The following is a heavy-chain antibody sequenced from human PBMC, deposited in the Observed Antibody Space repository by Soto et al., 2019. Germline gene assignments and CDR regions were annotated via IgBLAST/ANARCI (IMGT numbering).Heavy chain of an antibody. J-gene: IGHJ5*02. D-gene: IGHD1-7*01. CDR3: ARLGLTATDL. CDR2: IDPTDSYT. Sequence: EVQLVQSGAEVKKPGESLRISCKGSGYSFTSYWINWLRQMPGKGLEWMGRIDPTDSYTDYSTSFQGHVTISVDKSVTTAYLQWSSLKASDTAMYYCARLGLTATDLWGQGTLVTVSS. V-gene: IGHV5-10-1*03. CDR1: GYSFTSYW.